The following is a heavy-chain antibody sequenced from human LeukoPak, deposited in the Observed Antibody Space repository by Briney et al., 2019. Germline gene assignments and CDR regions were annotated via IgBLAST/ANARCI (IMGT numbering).Heavy chain of an antibody. CDR2: MNPNSGNT. Sequence: ASVKVSCKASGYTFTSYDINWVRQATGQGLEWMGWMNPNSGNTGYAQKFQGRVTMTRNTSISTAYMELSSLRSEDTAVYYCAGPNSGYGEDAFDIWGQGTMVIVSS. J-gene: IGHJ3*02. CDR3: AGPNSGYGEDAFDI. CDR1: GYTFTSYD. D-gene: IGHD3-22*01. V-gene: IGHV1-8*01.